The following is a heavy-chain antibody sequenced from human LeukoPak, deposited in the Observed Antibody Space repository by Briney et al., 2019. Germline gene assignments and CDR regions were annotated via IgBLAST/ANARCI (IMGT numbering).Heavy chain of an antibody. Sequence: GGSLRLSCAASGFILSSYTVTWVRQAPGKGLEWVSCSPRSSGTYIYYADSVKGRFTISRDNAKNSLYLQMNSLRAEDTAVYYCARDRALRHSSSPFDYWGQGTLVTVSS. J-gene: IGHJ4*02. V-gene: IGHV3-21*01. CDR3: ARDRALRHSSSPFDY. D-gene: IGHD6-13*01. CDR2: SPRSSGTYI. CDR1: GFILSSYT.